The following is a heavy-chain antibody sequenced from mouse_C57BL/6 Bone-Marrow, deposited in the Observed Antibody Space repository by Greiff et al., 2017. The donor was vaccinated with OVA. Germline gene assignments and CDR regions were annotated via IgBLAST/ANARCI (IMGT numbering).Heavy chain of an antibody. CDR1: GFTFSSYT. CDR3: ARQGTTVVATSYFDY. CDR2: ISGGGGNT. Sequence: DVMLVESGGGLVKPGGSLKLSCAASGFTFSSYTMSWVRQTPEKRLEWVATISGGGGNTYYPDSVKGRFTISRDNAKNTLYLQMSSLRSEDTALYYCARQGTTVVATSYFDYWGQGTTLTVSS. D-gene: IGHD1-1*01. V-gene: IGHV5-9*01. J-gene: IGHJ2*01.